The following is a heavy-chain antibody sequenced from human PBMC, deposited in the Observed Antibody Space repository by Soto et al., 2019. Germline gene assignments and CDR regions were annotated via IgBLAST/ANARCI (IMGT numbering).Heavy chain of an antibody. CDR3: ARDLAYYDFWSGYYPPQRAFDI. V-gene: IGHV1-69*13. Sequence: GASVKVSCKASGGTFSSYAISWVRQAPGQGLEWMGGIIPIFGTANYAQKFQGRVTITADESTSTAYMELSSLRSEDTAVYYCARDLAYYDFWSGYYPPQRAFDIWGQGTMVTVSS. CDR2: IIPIFGTA. D-gene: IGHD3-3*01. CDR1: GGTFSSYA. J-gene: IGHJ3*02.